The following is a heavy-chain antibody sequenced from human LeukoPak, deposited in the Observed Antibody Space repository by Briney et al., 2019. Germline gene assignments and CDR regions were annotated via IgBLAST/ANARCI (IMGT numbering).Heavy chain of an antibody. Sequence: ASVKVSCKASGYTFTSYGISWVRQAPGRGLEWMGWISAYNGNTNYAQKLQGRVTMTTDTSTSTAYMELRSLRSDDTAVYYCARNYYDSSGYYLPDFDYWGQGTLVTVSS. CDR2: ISAYNGNT. V-gene: IGHV1-18*01. CDR3: ARNYYDSSGYYLPDFDY. D-gene: IGHD3-22*01. CDR1: GYTFTSYG. J-gene: IGHJ4*02.